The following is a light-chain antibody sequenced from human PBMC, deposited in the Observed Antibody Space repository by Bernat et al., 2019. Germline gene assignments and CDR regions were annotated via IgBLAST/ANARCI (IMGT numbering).Light chain of an antibody. Sequence: QSALTQPPSVSGSPGQSVTISCTGTSSDVGSYNRVSWYQQPPGTAPKLMIYEVNNRPSGVTDRFSGSKSGNTASLTISGLQAEDEADYYCCSFTTTTTWVFGGGTKLTVL. V-gene: IGLV2-18*02. CDR3: CSFTTTTTWV. CDR2: EVN. J-gene: IGLJ3*02. CDR1: SSDVGSYNR.